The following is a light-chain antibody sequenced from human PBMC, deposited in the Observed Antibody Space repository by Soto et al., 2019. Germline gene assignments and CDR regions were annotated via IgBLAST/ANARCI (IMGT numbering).Light chain of an antibody. CDR3: SSFTSTSTRR. CDR1: SSDIGSYDY. CDR2: EVT. J-gene: IGLJ1*01. V-gene: IGLV2-14*01. Sequence: QSALTQPASVSGSPGQSITISCTGTSSDIGSYDYVSWYQQHPGKAPNLIIYEVTDRPSGVSNRFSGSKSGNTASLTISGLQAEDESDYDCSSFTSTSTRRFGSGTKVTVL.